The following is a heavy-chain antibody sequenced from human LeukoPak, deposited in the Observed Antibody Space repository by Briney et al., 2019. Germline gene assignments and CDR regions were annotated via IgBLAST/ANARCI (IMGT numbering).Heavy chain of an antibody. CDR2: IFPSGGEI. CDR1: GFTFSTFA. D-gene: IGHD2-8*02. CDR3: ATYRQVLLPFES. Sequence: GGSLRLSCEASGFTFSTFAMIWVRQPPGKGLEWVSSIFPSGGEIHYADSVRGRFTISRDNSKSTLSVQMNSLRAEDTAIYYCATYRQVLLPFESWGQGTLVTVSS. J-gene: IGHJ4*02. V-gene: IGHV3-23*01.